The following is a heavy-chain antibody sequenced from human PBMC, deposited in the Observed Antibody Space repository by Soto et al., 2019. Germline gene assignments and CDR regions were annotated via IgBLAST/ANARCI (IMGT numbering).Heavy chain of an antibody. CDR3: ARDTVVTFGWFDH. J-gene: IGHJ5*02. Sequence: TLCLTFTVSGCSISSGGYYWSWIRQHPGKGLEWIGYIYYSGSTYYNPSLKSRVTISVDTSKNQFSLKLSSVTAADTAVYYCARDTVVTFGWFDHWGQGTLVTVSS. V-gene: IGHV4-31*03. CDR1: GCSISSGGYY. CDR2: IYYSGST. D-gene: IGHD2-21*02.